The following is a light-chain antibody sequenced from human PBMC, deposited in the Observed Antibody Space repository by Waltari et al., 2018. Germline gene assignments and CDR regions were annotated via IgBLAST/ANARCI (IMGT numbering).Light chain of an antibody. CDR3: QQYNDWPLT. CDR2: GAS. V-gene: IGKV3-15*01. J-gene: IGKJ1*01. CDR1: QSVNSR. Sequence: IVMTQSPATLSASPGERVTLSCRASQSVNSRLAWYQQKPGQAPTLLIYGASTRATGIPARFSGSGSATEFTLTISSLQSEDFAVYYCQQYNDWPLTFGQGTKVEIK.